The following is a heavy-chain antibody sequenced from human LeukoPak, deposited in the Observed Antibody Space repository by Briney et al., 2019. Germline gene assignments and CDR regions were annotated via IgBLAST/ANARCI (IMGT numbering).Heavy chain of an antibody. D-gene: IGHD5-18*01. V-gene: IGHV1-69*13. Sequence: SVKVSCKASGGTFSSYAISWVRQAPGQGLEWMGGIIPIFGTANYAQRFQGRVTITADESTSTAYMELSSLRSEDTAVYYCARGSTAMVRDVDYWGQGTLVTVSS. CDR1: GGTFSSYA. J-gene: IGHJ4*02. CDR3: ARGSTAMVRDVDY. CDR2: IIPIFGTA.